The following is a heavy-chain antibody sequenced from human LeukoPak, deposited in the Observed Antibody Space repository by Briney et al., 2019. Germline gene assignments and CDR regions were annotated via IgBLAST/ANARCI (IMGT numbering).Heavy chain of an antibody. CDR3: ARDLLGWELHYFDY. D-gene: IGHD1-26*01. CDR2: INQDETEK. J-gene: IGHJ4*02. V-gene: IGHV3-7*01. Sequence: GGSLRLSCVASGFRFSSYWMSWVRQTPGKGLEWVAIINQDETEKVYVDSLMGRFSVSRDNAKNSLYLQMNSLRAEDTAVYYCARDLLGWELHYFDYWGQGTLVTVSS. CDR1: GFRFSSYW.